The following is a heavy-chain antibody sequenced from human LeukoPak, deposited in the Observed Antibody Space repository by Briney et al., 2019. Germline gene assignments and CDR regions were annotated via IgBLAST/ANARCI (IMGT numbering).Heavy chain of an antibody. CDR3: ARRSVAGTWDY. J-gene: IGHJ4*02. V-gene: IGHV4-59*08. Sequence: SETLSLTCTVSGGSISSYYWSWIRQPPGKGLEWIGYIYYSGSTNYNPSLKSRVTISVDTSKNQFSLKLSSVTAADTAVYYCARRSVAGTWDYWCQGTLVTVSS. CDR1: GGSISSYY. D-gene: IGHD6-19*01. CDR2: IYYSGST.